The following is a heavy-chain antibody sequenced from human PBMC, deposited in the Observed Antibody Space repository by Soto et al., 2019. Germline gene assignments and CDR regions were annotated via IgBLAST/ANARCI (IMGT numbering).Heavy chain of an antibody. Sequence: QVQLQESGPGLVKPSQTLSLTCTVSGDSINSGDFYWSWIRQPPGKGLQFIGYIYYSGSIHYDPSLNGRVTISVDTSKNQFSLKVTSVTAADTAVYYCARRSFWSGFTWGQGTLVTVSS. J-gene: IGHJ5*02. V-gene: IGHV4-30-4*01. CDR1: GDSINSGDFY. CDR2: IYYSGSI. D-gene: IGHD3-3*01. CDR3: ARRSFWSGFT.